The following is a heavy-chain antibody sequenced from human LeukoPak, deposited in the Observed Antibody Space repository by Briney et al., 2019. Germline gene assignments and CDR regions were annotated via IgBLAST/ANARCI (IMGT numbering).Heavy chain of an antibody. J-gene: IGHJ6*04. CDR3: ARGAVVVPAAKREDYYYYYGMDV. CDR2: IIPIFGTA. D-gene: IGHD2-2*01. V-gene: IGHV1-69*06. CDR1: GGTFSSYA. Sequence: SVKVSCKASGGTFSSYAISWVRQAPGQGLEWMGGIIPIFGTANYAQKFQGRVTITADKSTSTAYMELSSLRSEDTAVYYCARGAVVVPAAKREDYYYYYGMDVWGKGTTVTVS.